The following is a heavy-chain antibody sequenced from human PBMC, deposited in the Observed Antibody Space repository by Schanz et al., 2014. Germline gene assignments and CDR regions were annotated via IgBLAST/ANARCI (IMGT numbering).Heavy chain of an antibody. D-gene: IGHD5-18*01. CDR1: GFSFGNYG. Sequence: EVQLVQSGGGLVQPGGSLRLSCEASGFSFGNYGMSWVRQAPGKGPEWVANIKHDGSVKDYVDSVEGRFTISRDNAKRSLFLQMNSLRVEDTAVYYCVRVSFADPRLYRGMDRDIDYWGQGTLVTVSS. CDR2: IKHDGSVK. V-gene: IGHV3-7*02. J-gene: IGHJ4*02. CDR3: VRVSFADPRLYRGMDRDIDY.